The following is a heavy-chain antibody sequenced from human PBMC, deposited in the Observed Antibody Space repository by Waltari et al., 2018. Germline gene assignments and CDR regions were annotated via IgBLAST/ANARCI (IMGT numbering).Heavy chain of an antibody. CDR1: GGSFSGYY. J-gene: IGHJ6*02. CDR2: INHSGST. D-gene: IGHD2-15*01. CDR3: ARGRRYGGNADWYYYYYYGMDV. Sequence: QVQLQQWGAGLLKPSETLSLTCAVYGGSFSGYYWSWIRQPPGKGLEWIGEINHSGSTNDNPSLKSRVTISVDTSKNQFSLKLSSVTAADTAVYYCARGRRYGGNADWYYYYYYGMDVWGQGTTVTVSS. V-gene: IGHV4-34*01.